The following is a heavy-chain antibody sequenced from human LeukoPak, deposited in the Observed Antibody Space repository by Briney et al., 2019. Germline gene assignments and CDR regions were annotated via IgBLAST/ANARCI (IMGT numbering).Heavy chain of an antibody. CDR2: IIPILGIA. CDR3: ARGGGYSSSTSCYSFDY. Sequence: SVKVSCKASGGTFSSYTISWLRQAPGRGLEWMGRIIPILGIANYAQKFQGRVTITADKSTSTAYMELSSLRSEDTAVYYCARGGGYSSSTSCYSFDYWGQGTLVTVSS. CDR1: GGTFSSYT. V-gene: IGHV1-69*02. D-gene: IGHD2-2*01. J-gene: IGHJ4*02.